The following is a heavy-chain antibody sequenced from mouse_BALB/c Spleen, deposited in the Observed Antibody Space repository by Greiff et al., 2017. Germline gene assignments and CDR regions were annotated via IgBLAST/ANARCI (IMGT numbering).Heavy chain of an antibody. Sequence: ESGPGLVKPSQSLSLTCSVTGYSITSGYYWNWIRQFPGNKLEWMGYISYDGSNNYNPSLKNRISITRDTSKNQFFLKLNSVTTEDTATYYCASEGITTYAMDYWGQGTSVTVSS. J-gene: IGHJ4*01. CDR1: GYSITSGYY. D-gene: IGHD2-4*01. CDR2: ISYDGSN. CDR3: ASEGITTYAMDY. V-gene: IGHV3-6*02.